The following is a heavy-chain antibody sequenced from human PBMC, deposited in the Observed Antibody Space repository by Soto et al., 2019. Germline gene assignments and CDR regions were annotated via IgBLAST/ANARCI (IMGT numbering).Heavy chain of an antibody. CDR3: ARVITYSSSGGYYYYYGMDV. CDR1: GGTFSSYA. V-gene: IGHV1-69*13. D-gene: IGHD6-13*01. Sequence: ASVKVSCKASGGTFSSYAISWVRQAPGQGLEWMGGIIPIFGTANYAQKFQGRVTITADESTSTAYMELSSLRSEDTAVYYCARVITYSSSGGYYYYYGMDVWGQGTTVTVSS. CDR2: IIPIFGTA. J-gene: IGHJ6*02.